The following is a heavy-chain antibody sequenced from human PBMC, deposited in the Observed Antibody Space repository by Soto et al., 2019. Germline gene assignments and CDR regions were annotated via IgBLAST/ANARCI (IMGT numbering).Heavy chain of an antibody. CDR1: GYTYTNLD. CDR3: ARYQIGEGFTA. Sequence: VASVKVCCKDSGYTYTNLDIKWVRQASGQGLEWMGWMNPHSDTGFAQKFQGRVTLTRDTPTSTVYMELTSLRFDDTAVYYCARYQIGEGFTAWGQGTPVTVSS. J-gene: IGHJ5*02. CDR2: MNPHSDT. V-gene: IGHV1-8*01.